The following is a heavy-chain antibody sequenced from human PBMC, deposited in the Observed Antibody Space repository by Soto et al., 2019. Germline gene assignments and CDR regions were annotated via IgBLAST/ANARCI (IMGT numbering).Heavy chain of an antibody. J-gene: IGHJ5*02. Sequence: SETLSLTCAVYGGSFSGYYWSWIRQPPGKGLEWIGEVNHSGSTNYNPSLKSRVTISVDTSKNQFSLKLSSVTAADTAVYYCARDRSSSSGGWFDPWGQGTLVTVYS. CDR3: ARDRSSSSGGWFDP. CDR1: GGSFSGYY. V-gene: IGHV4-34*01. CDR2: VNHSGST. D-gene: IGHD6-6*01.